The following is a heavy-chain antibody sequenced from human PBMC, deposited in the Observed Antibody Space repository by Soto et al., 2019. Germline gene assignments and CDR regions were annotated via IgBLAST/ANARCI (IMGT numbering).Heavy chain of an antibody. V-gene: IGHV4-4*02. CDR3: ASVRGGYYYAMDV. Sequence: QVQLQESGPGLVKPSGTLSLTCAVSGGPISSSNWWSWVRQPPGKGLEWIGEIYHSGSTNYNPSLRSRVTISVDKSKNQFSLKLSSVTAADTAVYYCASVRGGYYYAMDVWGQGTTVTVSS. CDR2: IYHSGST. D-gene: IGHD3-10*02. J-gene: IGHJ6*02. CDR1: GGPISSSNW.